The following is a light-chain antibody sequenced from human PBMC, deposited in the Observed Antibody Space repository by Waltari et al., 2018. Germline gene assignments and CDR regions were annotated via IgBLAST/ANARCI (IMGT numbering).Light chain of an antibody. J-gene: IGKJ4*01. CDR2: AAS. Sequence: DIEMTQSPSSLSASVGPTGTIACRSSQYISTYLNWYQQKPGKAPKLLISAASDLQSGVPSRFSGSGSGTDFTLTISSLQPEDFATYWCQQSYSIPRTFGGGTKVEIK. V-gene: IGKV1-39*01. CDR1: QYISTY. CDR3: QQSYSIPRT.